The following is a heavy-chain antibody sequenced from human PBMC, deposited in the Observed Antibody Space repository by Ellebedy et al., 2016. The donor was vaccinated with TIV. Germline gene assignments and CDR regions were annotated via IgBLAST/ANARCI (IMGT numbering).Heavy chain of an antibody. CDR3: ARVLGVGGDRLRGYYYGMDV. CDR2: INHSGST. J-gene: IGHJ6*02. V-gene: IGHV4-39*07. D-gene: IGHD2-21*02. CDR1: GGSISSGGYY. Sequence: SETLSLTXTVSGGSISSGGYYWSWIRQPPGKGLEWIGEINHSGSTNYNPSLKSRVTISVDTSKNQFSLKLSSVTAADTAVYYCARVLGVGGDRLRGYYYGMDVWGQGTTVTVSS.